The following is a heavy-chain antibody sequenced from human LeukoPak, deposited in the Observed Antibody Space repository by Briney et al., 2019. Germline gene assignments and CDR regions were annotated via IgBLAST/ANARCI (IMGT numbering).Heavy chain of an antibody. CDR3: ARDGRGSGKTYDY. V-gene: IGHV1-2*02. D-gene: IGHD3-10*01. CDR2: INPKSGST. J-gene: IGHJ4*02. CDR1: GYTFTDYY. Sequence: ASVKVSCKASGYTFTDYYMHWVRQAPGQGLEWMGWINPKSGSTNYAQQYQGGVTMTRDTSIRTAYMELSSLRPDDTAVYFCARDGRGSGKTYDYWGQGTLVTVSS.